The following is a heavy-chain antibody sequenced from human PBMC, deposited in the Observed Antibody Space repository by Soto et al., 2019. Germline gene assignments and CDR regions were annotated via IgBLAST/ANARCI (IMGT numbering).Heavy chain of an antibody. V-gene: IGHV2-5*01. CDR3: AHRRPATSSSSRYYFDF. Sequence: QITLKESGPPLVKPAQTLTLTCSFSGFSFTTSGVGVGWIRQPPGKALEWLGIIYWNDYKLYSPSLKSRLTITKDTSKIQVVLTMANMDPVDTATYFCAHRRPATSSSSRYYFDFWGQGTLVAVSS. CDR2: IYWNDYK. J-gene: IGHJ4*02. D-gene: IGHD6-6*01. CDR1: GFSFTTSGVG.